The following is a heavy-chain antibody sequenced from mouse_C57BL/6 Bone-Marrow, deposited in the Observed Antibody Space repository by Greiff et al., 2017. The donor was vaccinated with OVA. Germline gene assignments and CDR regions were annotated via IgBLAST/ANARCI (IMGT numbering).Heavy chain of an antibody. Sequence: VKLQESGAELARPGASVKLSCKASGYTFTSYGISWVKQRTGQGLEWIGEIYPRSGNTYYNEQFKGKATMTADTSYSTAYMELRSLTSEDSAVYFCERRTTVGPVDDWGQGTTLTVSS. CDR2: IYPRSGNT. CDR1: GYTFTSYG. J-gene: IGHJ2*01. V-gene: IGHV1-81*01. CDR3: ERRTTVGPVDD. D-gene: IGHD1-1*01.